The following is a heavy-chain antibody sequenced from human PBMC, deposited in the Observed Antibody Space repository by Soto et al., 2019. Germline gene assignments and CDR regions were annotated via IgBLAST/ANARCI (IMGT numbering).Heavy chain of an antibody. V-gene: IGHV1-18*04. CDR2: ISAYNCNT. CDR3: ARAGRYCSGGSCHGGHYDYYGMDV. D-gene: IGHD2-15*01. J-gene: IGHJ6*02. Sequence: QVQLVQSGAEVKKPGASVKVSCKASGYTFTSYGISWVRQAPGQGLEWMGWISAYNCNTNYAQKLQGRVTMTTDTSTSTAYMELRSLRSDDTAVDYCARAGRYCSGGSCHGGHYDYYGMDVWGQGTTVTVSS. CDR1: GYTFTSYG.